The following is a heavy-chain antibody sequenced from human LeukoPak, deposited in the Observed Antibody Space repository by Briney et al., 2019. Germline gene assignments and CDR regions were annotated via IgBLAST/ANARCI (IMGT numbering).Heavy chain of an antibody. Sequence: GASVKVSCKASGGTFSSYAISWVRQAPGQGLEWMGRIIPIFGTANYAQKFQGRVTITTDESTSTAYMELSSLRSEDTAVYYRARGYSSGWYADYWGQGTLVTVSS. CDR1: GGTFSSYA. D-gene: IGHD6-19*01. J-gene: IGHJ4*02. CDR2: IIPIFGTA. V-gene: IGHV1-69*05. CDR3: ARGYSSGWYADY.